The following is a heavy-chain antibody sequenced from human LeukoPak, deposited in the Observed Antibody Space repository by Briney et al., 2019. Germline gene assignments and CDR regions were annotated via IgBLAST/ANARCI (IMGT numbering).Heavy chain of an antibody. CDR3: ARALITIFGVVIGPYYFDY. CDR1: GGSFSGYY. CDR2: INPSGST. Sequence: PSETLSLTCAVYGGSFSGYYWTWIRQSPGKGLEWIGEINPSGSTYHNPSLKSRLIISRDTSKNQLSLRLSSVTAADTAVYYCARALITIFGVVIGPYYFDYWGQGTLVTVSS. J-gene: IGHJ4*02. D-gene: IGHD3-3*01. V-gene: IGHV4-34*01.